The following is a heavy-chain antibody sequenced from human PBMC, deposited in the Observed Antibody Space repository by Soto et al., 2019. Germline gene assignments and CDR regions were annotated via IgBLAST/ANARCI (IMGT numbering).Heavy chain of an antibody. J-gene: IGHJ6*03. Sequence: GGSLRLSCAASGFTFSSYGMHWVRQAPGKGLEWVAVIWYDGSNKYYADSVKGRFTISRDNSKNTLYLQMNSLRAEDTAVYYCARDIRDEAAAGNMDVWGKGTTVTVSS. CDR2: IWYDGSNK. V-gene: IGHV3-33*01. D-gene: IGHD6-13*01. CDR1: GFTFSSYG. CDR3: ARDIRDEAAAGNMDV.